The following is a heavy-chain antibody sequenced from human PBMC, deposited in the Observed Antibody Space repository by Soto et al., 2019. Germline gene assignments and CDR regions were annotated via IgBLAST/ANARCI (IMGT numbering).Heavy chain of an antibody. CDR1: GNSFTSYW. Sequence: PGEGVKISCKGSGNSFTSYWIGWVRQMPGKGLEGMGIIYPGDSDTRYSPSFQGQVTISADKSISTAYLQWSSLKASDTAMYYYARPTTVTGGMNVWGQGTTVTVSS. CDR3: ARPTTVTGGMNV. D-gene: IGHD4-4*01. CDR2: IYPGDSDT. V-gene: IGHV5-51*01. J-gene: IGHJ6*02.